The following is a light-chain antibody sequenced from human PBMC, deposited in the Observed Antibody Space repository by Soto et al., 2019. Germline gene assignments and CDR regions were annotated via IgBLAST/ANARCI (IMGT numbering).Light chain of an antibody. Sequence: QSALTQPASVSGSPGQSVTISCTGASSDVGASNLVSWYQQHPGKAPKLMIYEGSQRPSGVSDRFAAFKSGNTASLTISGLQAEEEADYYCCSYTHNNIVIFGGGTKLTVL. CDR3: CSYTHNNIVI. J-gene: IGLJ2*01. CDR1: SSDVGASNL. V-gene: IGLV2-23*01. CDR2: EGS.